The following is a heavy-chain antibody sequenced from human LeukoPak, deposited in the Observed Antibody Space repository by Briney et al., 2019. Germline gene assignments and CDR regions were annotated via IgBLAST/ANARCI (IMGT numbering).Heavy chain of an antibody. V-gene: IGHV1-18*01. J-gene: IGHJ6*03. CDR2: MSAYNGNT. Sequence: ASVKVSCKASGYTFTSYGISWVRQAPGQGLEWMGWMSAYNGNTNYEQKLQGRVTMTTDTSTSTAYMELRSLRSDDTAVYYCARDRENYDFWSGYPLYYYYMDVWGKGTTVTVSS. D-gene: IGHD3-3*01. CDR1: GYTFTSYG. CDR3: ARDRENYDFWSGYPLYYYYMDV.